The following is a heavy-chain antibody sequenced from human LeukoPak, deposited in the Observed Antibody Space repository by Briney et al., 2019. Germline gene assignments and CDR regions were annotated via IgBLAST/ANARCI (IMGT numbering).Heavy chain of an antibody. CDR2: ISGSGGST. CDR1: GFTFSSYA. V-gene: IGHV3-23*01. J-gene: IGHJ4*02. CDR3: AKGSNWGSSYYFDY. Sequence: PGGSLRLSCAASGFTFSSYAMTWVRQAPGKGLEWVSAISGSGGSTYYADSVKGRFTISRDNSKNTLYLQMNSLRAEDTAVYYCAKGSNWGSSYYFDYWGQGTLVTVSS. D-gene: IGHD6-6*01.